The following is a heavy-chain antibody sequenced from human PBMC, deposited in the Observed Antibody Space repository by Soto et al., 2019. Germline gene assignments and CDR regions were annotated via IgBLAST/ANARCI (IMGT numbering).Heavy chain of an antibody. D-gene: IGHD3-22*01. CDR1: GFTFSNYG. CDR2: ISYDGSNT. Sequence: PGGSLRLSCAASGFTFSNYGMHWVRQAPGKGLEWVTVISYDGSNTYYADSVKGRFTISRDNSKNRLYLQMNSLRAEDTALYYCVKPYYDSSGYDYYGMDVWGHGTTVTVSS. J-gene: IGHJ6*02. CDR3: VKPYYDSSGYDYYGMDV. V-gene: IGHV3-30*18.